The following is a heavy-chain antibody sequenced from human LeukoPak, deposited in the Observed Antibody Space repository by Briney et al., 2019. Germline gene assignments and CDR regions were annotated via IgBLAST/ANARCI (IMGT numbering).Heavy chain of an antibody. CDR1: GFTFSSYG. D-gene: IGHD6-13*01. CDR3: ASLIAAAGTGDY. J-gene: IGHJ4*02. V-gene: IGHV3-33*01. CDR2: IWYGGSNK. Sequence: GGSLRLSCAASGFTFSSYGMHWVRQAPGKGLEWVAVIWYGGSNKYYADSVKGRFTISRDSSKNTLYLQMNSLRAEDTAVYYCASLIAAAGTGDYWGQGTLVTVSS.